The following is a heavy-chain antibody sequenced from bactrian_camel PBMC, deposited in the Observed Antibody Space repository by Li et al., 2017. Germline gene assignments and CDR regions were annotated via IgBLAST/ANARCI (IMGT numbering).Heavy chain of an antibody. J-gene: IGHJ4*01. CDR1: GYTYDSVC. CDR3: VAQDTLGGDWSKVVLYNY. Sequence: HVQLVESGGGSVQAGGSLRLSCVASGYTYDSVCEAWFRQAPGKERESVAHISSVGRTRYADSVKGRFTISKDNAKNILYLQMNSLKPEDTAMYYRVAQDTLGGDWSKVVLYNYWGQGTQVTVS. CDR2: ISSVGRT. V-gene: IGHV3S55*01. D-gene: IGHD7*01.